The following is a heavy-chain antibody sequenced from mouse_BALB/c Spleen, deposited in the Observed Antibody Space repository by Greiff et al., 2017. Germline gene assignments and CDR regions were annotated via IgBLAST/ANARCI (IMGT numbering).Heavy chain of an antibody. V-gene: IGHV2-9*02. Sequence: VQGVESGPGLVAPSQSLSITCTVSGFSLTSYGVHWVRQPPGKGLEWLGVIWAGGSTNYNSALMSRLSISKDNSKSQVFLKMNSLQTDDTAMYYCASGPSLAYWGQGTLVTVSA. J-gene: IGHJ3*01. CDR3: ASGPSLAY. CDR2: IWAGGST. CDR1: GFSLTSYG.